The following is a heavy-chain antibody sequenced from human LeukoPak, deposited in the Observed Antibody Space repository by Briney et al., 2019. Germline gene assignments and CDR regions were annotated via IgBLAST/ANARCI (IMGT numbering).Heavy chain of an antibody. J-gene: IGHJ4*02. CDR2: IYTSGST. D-gene: IGHD3-3*01. CDR3: ARGYYDFWSGYPYYFDY. Sequence: SETLSLTCTVSGGSISSSSYYWSWIRQPAGKGLEWIGRIYTSGSTNYNPSLKSRFTISVYTSKNQFSLKLSSVTAADTAVYYCARGYYDFWSGYPYYFDYWGQGTLVTVSS. V-gene: IGHV4-61*02. CDR1: GGSISSSSYY.